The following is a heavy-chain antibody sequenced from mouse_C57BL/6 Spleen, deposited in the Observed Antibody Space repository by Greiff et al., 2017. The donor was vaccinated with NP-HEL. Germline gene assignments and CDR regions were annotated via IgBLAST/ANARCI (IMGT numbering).Heavy chain of an antibody. CDR1: GYTFTSYW. D-gene: IGHD4-1*01. V-gene: IGHV1-55*01. CDR3: ARGGTGFDY. CDR2: IYPGSGST. J-gene: IGHJ2*01. Sequence: QVQLKQSGAELVKPGASVKMSCKASGYTFTSYWITWVKQRPGQGLEWIGDIYPGSGSTNYNEKFKSKATLTVDTSSSTAYMQLSSLTSEDSAVYYCARGGTGFDYWGQGTTLTVSS.